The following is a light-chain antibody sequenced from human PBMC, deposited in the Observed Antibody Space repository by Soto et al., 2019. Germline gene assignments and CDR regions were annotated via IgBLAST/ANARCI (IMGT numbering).Light chain of an antibody. J-gene: IGKJ1*01. Sequence: DIQMPQSPSTLSGSVGDRVTITCRASQTISSWLAWYQQKPGKAPKLLIYKASTLKSGVLSRFSSSGSGTEFTLTISSLQPDDCATYYCQHYNSYSEAFGQGTKVELK. CDR1: QTISSW. CDR2: KAS. CDR3: QHYNSYSEA. V-gene: IGKV1-5*03.